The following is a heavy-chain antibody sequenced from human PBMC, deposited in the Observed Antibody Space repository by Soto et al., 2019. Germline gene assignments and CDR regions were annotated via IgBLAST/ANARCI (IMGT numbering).Heavy chain of an antibody. CDR1: GFTFSSYL. CDR2: IKQDGSEK. CDR3: ARQSWGWKDY. Sequence: GGSLRLSCAASGFTFSSYLMSWVRQAPGKGLEWVANIKQDGSEKYYVDSVKGRFTISRDNDKHSLYLQMNSLRAEDTAVYYCARQSWGWKDYWGQGTLVNVSS. J-gene: IGHJ4*02. V-gene: IGHV3-7*01. D-gene: IGHD7-27*01.